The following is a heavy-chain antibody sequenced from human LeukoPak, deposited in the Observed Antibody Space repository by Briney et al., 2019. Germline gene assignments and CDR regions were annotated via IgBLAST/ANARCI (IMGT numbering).Heavy chain of an antibody. Sequence: GASVKVSCKASGYTFTGYFMHWVRQAPGQGLEWMGGIIPIFGTANYAQKFQGRVTITADKSTSTAYMELSSLRSEDTAVYYCARPGDLKRDDYYYYMDVWGKGTTVTVSS. CDR1: GYTFTGYF. CDR2: IIPIFGTA. V-gene: IGHV1-69*06. D-gene: IGHD1-1*01. J-gene: IGHJ6*03. CDR3: ARPGDLKRDDYYYYMDV.